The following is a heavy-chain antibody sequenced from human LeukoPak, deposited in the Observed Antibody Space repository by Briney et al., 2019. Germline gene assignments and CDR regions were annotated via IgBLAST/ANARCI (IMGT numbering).Heavy chain of an antibody. CDR3: ARYRDVGSFGY. Sequence: GRSLRLSCAASGFTFSSYAMHWVRQAPGKGLEWVAVISYDGSNKYYADSVKGRFTISRDNSKNTLYLQMNSLRAEDTAVYYCARYRDVGSFGYWGQGTLVTVSS. CDR1: GFTFSSYA. J-gene: IGHJ4*02. CDR2: ISYDGSNK. D-gene: IGHD1-14*01. V-gene: IGHV3-30-3*01.